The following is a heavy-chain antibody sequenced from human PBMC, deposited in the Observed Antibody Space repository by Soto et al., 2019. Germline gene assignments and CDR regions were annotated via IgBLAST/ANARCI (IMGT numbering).Heavy chain of an antibody. J-gene: IGHJ2*01. D-gene: IGHD3-10*01. CDR1: GGSFSGYY. V-gene: IGHV4-34*02. CDR3: ARGRGDGYNQDWYFDL. Sequence: QVHLQQWGAGLLKPSETLSLTCAVYGGSFSGYYWNWIRQPPGKGLEWIGEINHSGSTNYNPSLKSRVSRDEGTSNNQFSLKLSSVTAADTAVYYCARGRGDGYNQDWYFDLWGRGTLVTVSS. CDR2: INHSGST.